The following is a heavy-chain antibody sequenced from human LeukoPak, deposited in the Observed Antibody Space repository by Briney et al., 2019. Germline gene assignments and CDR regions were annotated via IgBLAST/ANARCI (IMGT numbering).Heavy chain of an antibody. CDR3: ARNHGIAVAGNY. J-gene: IGHJ4*02. D-gene: IGHD6-19*01. Sequence: GGSLRLSCAASGFTFSSYSMNWVRQAPGKGLEWVSSISSSSSYIYYADSVKGRFTISRDNAKNSLYLQMNSLRAEDTAVYYCARNHGIAVAGNYWGQGTLVTVSS. CDR1: GFTFSSYS. CDR2: ISSSSSYI. V-gene: IGHV3-21*01.